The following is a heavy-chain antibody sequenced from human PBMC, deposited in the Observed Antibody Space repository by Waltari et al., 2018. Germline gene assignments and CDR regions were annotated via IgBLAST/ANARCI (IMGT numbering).Heavy chain of an antibody. J-gene: IGHJ4*02. CDR2: INPNSGGT. CDR3: AKSPWNGPLDY. CDR1: GYTLTGNY. D-gene: IGHD2-8*01. Sequence: QEHLVQSGAEVKKPGASVKVSCKASGYTLTGNYIHWVRQAPGQGLEGMGWINPNSGGTNYAQKFQGRVTVTRDTSISTAYMEVSSLRSDDTAVYYCAKSPWNGPLDYWGQGTLVTVSS. V-gene: IGHV1-2*02.